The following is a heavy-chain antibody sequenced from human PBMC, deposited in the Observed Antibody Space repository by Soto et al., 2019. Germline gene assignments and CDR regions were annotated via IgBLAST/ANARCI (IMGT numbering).Heavy chain of an antibody. CDR3: ARRCPDGNWFDP. CDR2: THTTGST. CDR1: GGSISNYY. D-gene: IGHD2-8*01. Sequence: SETLSLTCTVSGGSISNYYWNWIRQPAGRGLEWIGRTHTTGSTNYNPSLKSRITMSVDTSKNQLSLNLSSVTAADTAVYYCARRCPDGNWFDPWGQGILVTVSS. V-gene: IGHV4-4*07. J-gene: IGHJ5*02.